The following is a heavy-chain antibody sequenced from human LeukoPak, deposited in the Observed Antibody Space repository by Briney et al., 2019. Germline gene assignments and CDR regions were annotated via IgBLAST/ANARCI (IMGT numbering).Heavy chain of an antibody. J-gene: IGHJ6*02. D-gene: IGHD4-17*01. CDR2: IGTAGDT. V-gene: IGHV3-13*01. Sequence: GGSLRLSCAASGFTFSNYDMHWVRQATGKGLEWVSAIGTAGDTYYPGSVKGRFTISRENAKNSLYLQMNGLRAGDTAVYYCARGPATVTASYYYYGMDVWGQGTTVTVSS. CDR1: GFTFSNYD. CDR3: ARGPATVTASYYYYGMDV.